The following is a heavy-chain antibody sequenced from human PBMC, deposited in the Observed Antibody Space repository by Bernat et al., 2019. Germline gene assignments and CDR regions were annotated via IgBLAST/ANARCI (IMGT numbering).Heavy chain of an antibody. CDR2: ISHEGSRT. V-gene: IGHV3-74*01. Sequence: VQLVESGGGVVQPGRSLRLSCAASEFPFGSYWMHWVRQIPGKGPVWVACISHEGSRTFYADSVKGRFTISRDNAMHTMYLQMNSLRDEDTAIYDCTRDKVHRAFDIWGRGTMVTVSS. D-gene: IGHD3-10*01. CDR1: EFPFGSYW. CDR3: TRDKVHRAFDI. J-gene: IGHJ3*02.